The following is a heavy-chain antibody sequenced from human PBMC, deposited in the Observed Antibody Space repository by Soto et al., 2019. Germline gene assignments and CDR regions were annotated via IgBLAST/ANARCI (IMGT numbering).Heavy chain of an antibody. V-gene: IGHV3-73*01. CDR1: GFTFSGSA. CDR3: TTFPHPVYSSGKFDY. J-gene: IGHJ4*02. D-gene: IGHD6-19*01. Sequence: PGGSLRLSCAASGFTFSGSAMHWVRQASGKGLEWVGRIRSKANSYATAYAASVKGRITISRDDSKNTAYLQMNSLKTEDTAVYYCTTFPHPVYSSGKFDYWGQGTLVTVSS. CDR2: IRSKANSYAT.